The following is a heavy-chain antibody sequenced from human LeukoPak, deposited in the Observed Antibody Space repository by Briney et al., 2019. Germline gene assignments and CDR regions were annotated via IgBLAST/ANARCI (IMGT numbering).Heavy chain of an antibody. D-gene: IGHD3-22*01. V-gene: IGHV1-46*01. J-gene: IGHJ4*02. CDR1: GYTFTSYY. Sequence: ASVKVSCKASGYTFTSYYMHWVRQAPGQGLEWMGIINPSGGSTSYAQKFQGRVTMTRDTSTSTVYMELSSLRSEDTAVYYCARDGPYYYDSSGYYSLGYWGQGTLVTVSS. CDR3: ARDGPYYYDSSGYYSLGY. CDR2: INPSGGST.